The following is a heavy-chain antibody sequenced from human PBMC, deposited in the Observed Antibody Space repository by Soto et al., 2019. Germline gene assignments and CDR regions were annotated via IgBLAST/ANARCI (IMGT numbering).Heavy chain of an antibody. D-gene: IGHD1-26*01. CDR3: ARDRDGDFHGEVLPSPLDY. V-gene: IGHV3-72*01. CDR2: ARNKAHSYTT. Sequence: EVQLVESGGGLVQPGGSLRLSCAASGFTFSDHHMDWVRQAPGKGLEWVGRARNKAHSYTTAYAASVKGRFIISRDDSKNTLYLQMNSLRAEDTAVYYCARDRDGDFHGEVLPSPLDYWGQGTLVTVSS. J-gene: IGHJ4*02. CDR1: GFTFSDHH.